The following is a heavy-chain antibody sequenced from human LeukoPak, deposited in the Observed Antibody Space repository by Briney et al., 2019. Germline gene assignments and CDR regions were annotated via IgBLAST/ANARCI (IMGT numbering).Heavy chain of an antibody. CDR2: IYYGGST. Sequence: SETLSLTCTVSGGSISRYYWSWIRQPPGKGLEWIGYIYYGGSTNNNPSLKSRFTISVDTSKNHFSLKLSSVTAADTAVYYCARSNTVVLDYWGQETLVTVSS. D-gene: IGHD4-23*01. CDR1: GGSISRYY. J-gene: IGHJ4*02. CDR3: ARSNTVVLDY. V-gene: IGHV4-59*01.